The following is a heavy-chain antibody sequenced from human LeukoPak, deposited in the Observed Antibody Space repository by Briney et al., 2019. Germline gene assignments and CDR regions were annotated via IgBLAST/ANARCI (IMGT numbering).Heavy chain of an antibody. CDR2: IDGGGGRT. J-gene: IGHJ4*02. Sequence: GGSLRLSCTALGFPFSGYAMSWVGQAPGVGLEWVSAIDGGGGRTWHADSVRGRFTTSRDNSKNTLFMQMNSLRAEDTAVYYCAKDFYDSSGSRYDYWGQGTLVTVSS. V-gene: IGHV3-23*01. D-gene: IGHD3-22*01. CDR3: AKDFYDSSGSRYDY. CDR1: GFPFSGYA.